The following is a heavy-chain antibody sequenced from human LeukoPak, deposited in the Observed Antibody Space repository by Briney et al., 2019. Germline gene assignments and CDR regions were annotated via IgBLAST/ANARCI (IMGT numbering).Heavy chain of an antibody. CDR2: ISWNSGSI. V-gene: IGHV3-9*01. J-gene: IGHJ4*02. D-gene: IGHD3-10*01. Sequence: GGSLRLSCAASGFTFDDYAMHWVRQAPGKGLEWVSGISWNSGSIGYADSVKGRFTISRDNVKNSLYLHMNSLRVEDTGVYYCARDLGDWYTSGFDDWGQGSLVIVSS. CDR1: GFTFDDYA. CDR3: ARDLGDWYTSGFDD.